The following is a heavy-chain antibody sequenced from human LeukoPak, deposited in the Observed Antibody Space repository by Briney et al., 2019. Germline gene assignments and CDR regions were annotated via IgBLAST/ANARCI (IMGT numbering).Heavy chain of an antibody. Sequence: SVKVSCKASGGTFSSYAISWVRQAPGQGLEWMGGIIPIFGTANYAQKFQGRVTITTDESTSTAYMELSSLRSEDTAVYYCARDKDYTGLNWFGPWGQGTLVTVSS. V-gene: IGHV1-69*05. CDR1: GGTFSSYA. J-gene: IGHJ5*02. CDR2: IIPIFGTA. CDR3: ARDKDYTGLNWFGP. D-gene: IGHD4-11*01.